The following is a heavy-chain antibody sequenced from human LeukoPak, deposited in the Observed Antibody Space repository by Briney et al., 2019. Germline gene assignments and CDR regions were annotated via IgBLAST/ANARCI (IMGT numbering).Heavy chain of an antibody. CDR3: AKERGVLVPAAELDS. CDR1: GFTFSNYA. J-gene: IGHJ4*02. Sequence: GGSLRLSCAASGFTFSNYALTWVRQAPGKGLEWVSGISVSSGSTFYANSVKGRFTISGDNSKNTVFLEMNSLRVEDTAVYYCAKERGVLVPAAELDSWGQGTLASVSS. CDR2: ISVSSGST. V-gene: IGHV3-23*01. D-gene: IGHD2-2*01.